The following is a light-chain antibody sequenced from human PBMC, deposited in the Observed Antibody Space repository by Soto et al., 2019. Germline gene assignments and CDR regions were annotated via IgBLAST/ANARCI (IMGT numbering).Light chain of an antibody. J-gene: IGKJ1*01. CDR2: GAS. CDR1: QSVGSN. V-gene: IGKV3-15*01. Sequence: EIVMTQSPATLSVSPGEGATLSCRAGQSVGSNLAWYQQKPGQPPRLLIYGASARATGIPARFSGSGSGTEFTLTISSLQSEDFAVYYCQQYNNWPWTFGQGTKVDIK. CDR3: QQYNNWPWT.